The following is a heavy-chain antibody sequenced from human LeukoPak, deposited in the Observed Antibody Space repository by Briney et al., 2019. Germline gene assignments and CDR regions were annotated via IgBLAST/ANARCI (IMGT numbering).Heavy chain of an antibody. V-gene: IGHV3-23*01. CDR2: IRIDGDSS. D-gene: IGHD3-10*01. CDR1: GFTFSSYW. J-gene: IGHJ4*02. CDR3: AKGSGDTGYYFDD. Sequence: PGGSLRLSCAASGFTFSSYWMHWVRQAPGKGLEWVSSIRIDGDSSYYADSVKGRFTISRDNSKTTLYLEMNSLRAEDTALYYCAKGSGDTGYYFDDWGQGTLVTVSS.